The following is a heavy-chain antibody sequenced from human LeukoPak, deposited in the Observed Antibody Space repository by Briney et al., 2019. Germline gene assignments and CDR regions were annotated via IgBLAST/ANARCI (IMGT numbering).Heavy chain of an antibody. CDR2: ISSSGSTI. V-gene: IGHV3-48*03. CDR3: ARDGYYYYMDV. Sequence: GGSLRLSCAASGFTFSSYEMNWVRQAPGKGLEWVSYISSSGSTIYYADSVKGRFTISRDNAKSSLYLQMNSLRAEDTAVYYCARDGYYYYMDVWGKGTTVTVSS. J-gene: IGHJ6*03. CDR1: GFTFSSYE.